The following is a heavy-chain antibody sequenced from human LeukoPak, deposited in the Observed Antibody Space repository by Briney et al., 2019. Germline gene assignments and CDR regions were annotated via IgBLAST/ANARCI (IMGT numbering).Heavy chain of an antibody. D-gene: IGHD3-22*01. CDR2: IIPILGIA. V-gene: IGHV1-69*04. CDR3: ARDPLRDYDSSGYYPH. CDR1: GYTFTSYG. J-gene: IGHJ4*02. Sequence: SVKVSCKASGYTFTSYGISWVRQAPGQGLEWMGRIIPILGIANYAQKFQGRVTITADESTSTAYMEVSSLRSEDTAVYYCARDPLRDYDSSGYYPHWGQGTLVTVSS.